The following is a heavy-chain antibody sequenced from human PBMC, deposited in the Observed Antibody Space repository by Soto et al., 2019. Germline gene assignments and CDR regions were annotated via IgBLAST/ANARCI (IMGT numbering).Heavy chain of an antibody. D-gene: IGHD3-10*01. J-gene: IGHJ4*02. Sequence: SETLSLTCAVYGGSFSGYYWSWFRQPPGKGLEWIGEINHSGSTNYNPSLKSRVTISVDTSKNQFSLKLSSVTAADTAVYYCARSPSYYSDDWGQGTRVTVSS. V-gene: IGHV4-34*01. CDR2: INHSGST. CDR1: GGSFSGYY. CDR3: ARSPSYYSDD.